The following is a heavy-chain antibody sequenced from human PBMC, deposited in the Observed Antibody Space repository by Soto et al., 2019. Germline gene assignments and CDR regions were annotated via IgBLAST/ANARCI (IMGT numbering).Heavy chain of an antibody. CDR3: ATVDISTWIDGMDV. Sequence: QVQLVQSGAEVKKPGSSVKVSCKASGGTFSSYAISWVRQAPGQGLEWMGGTFPMFGKANYAQKFQGRVTISAEKSTRTAYMELSSLTAEDTAVYYCATVDISTWIDGMDVWGQGTTVTVSS. CDR2: TFPMFGKA. D-gene: IGHD6-13*01. J-gene: IGHJ6*02. V-gene: IGHV1-69*06. CDR1: GGTFSSYA.